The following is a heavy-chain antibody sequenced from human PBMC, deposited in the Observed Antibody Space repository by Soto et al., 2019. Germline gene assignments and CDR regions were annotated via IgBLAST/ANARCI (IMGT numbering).Heavy chain of an antibody. CDR3: ARDGITAFKMDG. V-gene: IGHV1-3*01. Sequence: ASVKVSCKASGYTFTSYAMHWVRQAPGQRLEWMGWINAGNGNTKYSQKFQGRVTITRDTSASTAYMELSSLRSEDTAVYYCARDGITAFKMDGWGQGTTVTVSS. CDR1: GYTFTSYA. CDR2: INAGNGNT. D-gene: IGHD1-20*01. J-gene: IGHJ6*02.